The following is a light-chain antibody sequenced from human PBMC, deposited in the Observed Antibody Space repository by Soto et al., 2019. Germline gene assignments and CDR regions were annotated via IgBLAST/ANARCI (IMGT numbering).Light chain of an antibody. J-gene: IGKJ1*01. CDR3: QQSYTTPWT. V-gene: IGKV1-39*01. CDR2: SAS. CDR1: QSISSY. Sequence: DLQMTQSPSSLSASVGDRVTITCRASQSISSYLHWYHQKPGKAPKLLIYSASSLQIGVPSRFSGSGSGTDFTLTISSLQPEDFATYYCQQSYTTPWTFGQGTKVEIK.